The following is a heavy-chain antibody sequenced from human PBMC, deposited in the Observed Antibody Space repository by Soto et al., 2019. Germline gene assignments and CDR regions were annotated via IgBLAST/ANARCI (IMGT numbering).Heavy chain of an antibody. CDR3: VRRSHTIWPAY. CDR1: GDSVSNYY. J-gene: IGHJ4*01. D-gene: IGHD2-2*01. V-gene: IGHV4-59*08. Sequence: SETLSLTCTVSGDSVSNYYWNWVRQSPGKGLERIGYISYSESTNYNPSLKSRVTISIDTSKNQFSLTVNSVTVEDTGVYFCVRRSHTIWPAYWGRGTQVTVSS. CDR2: ISYSEST.